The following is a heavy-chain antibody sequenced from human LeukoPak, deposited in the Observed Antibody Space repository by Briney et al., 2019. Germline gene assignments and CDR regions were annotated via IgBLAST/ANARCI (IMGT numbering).Heavy chain of an antibody. D-gene: IGHD5-18*01. CDR1: GDSLFSNSS. Sequence: SQTLSLTCAISGDSLFSNSSCNWIRQSPSRGLEWLGRTYYRSNWYNDYGVSVKSRININPDTSKNHFSLQLSSVTPEDTAVYYCVRGGQGDGHSADEGFDIWGQGTMVTVS. CDR2: TYYRSNWYN. CDR3: VRGGQGDGHSADEGFDI. J-gene: IGHJ3*02. V-gene: IGHV6-1*01.